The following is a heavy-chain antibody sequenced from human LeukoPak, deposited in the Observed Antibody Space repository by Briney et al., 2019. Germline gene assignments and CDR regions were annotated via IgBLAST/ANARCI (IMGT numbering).Heavy chain of an antibody. CDR3: ARAISRYFDWSRNPDAFDF. V-gene: IGHV4-61*02. CDR1: GGSISSGSYY. CDR2: IYTSGST. Sequence: SETLSLTCTVSGGSISSGSYYWSWIRQPAGKGLEWIGRIYTSGSTNYNPSLKSRVTISVDTSKNQFSLKLSSVTAADTAVYYCARAISRYFDWSRNPDAFDFWGQGTMVTVSS. J-gene: IGHJ3*01. D-gene: IGHD3-9*01.